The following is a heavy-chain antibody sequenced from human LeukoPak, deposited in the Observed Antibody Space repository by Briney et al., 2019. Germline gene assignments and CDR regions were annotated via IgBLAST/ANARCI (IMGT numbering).Heavy chain of an antibody. CDR1: GFTFSDYY. Sequence: PGGSLRLSCAASGFTFSDYYMSWIRQAPGKGLEWVSYISSSGSTIYYADSVKGRFTISRDNAKNSLYLQMSSLRAEDTAVYYCARDLSVEYSSSSDKFDYWGQGTLVTVSS. CDR2: ISSSGSTI. CDR3: ARDLSVEYSSSSDKFDY. D-gene: IGHD6-6*01. J-gene: IGHJ4*02. V-gene: IGHV3-11*04.